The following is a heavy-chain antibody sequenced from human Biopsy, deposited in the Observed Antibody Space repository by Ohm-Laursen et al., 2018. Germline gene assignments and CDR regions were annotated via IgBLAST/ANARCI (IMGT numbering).Heavy chain of an antibody. CDR3: ARPKSRRALDV. CDR2: IKQDGSEK. D-gene: IGHD2-2*01. Sequence: SLRLSCAASGFTFADYWMNWVRRAPGKGLEWVANIKQDGSEKNYVDSVKGRFTITRDNANNSLYLQMNSLRVEDTAVYYGARPKSRRALDVWGQETMVTVSS. V-gene: IGHV3-7*01. CDR1: GFTFADYW. J-gene: IGHJ3*01.